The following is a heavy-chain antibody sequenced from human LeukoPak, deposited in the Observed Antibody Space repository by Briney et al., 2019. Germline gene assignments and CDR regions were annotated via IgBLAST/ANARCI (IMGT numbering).Heavy chain of an antibody. Sequence: SVKVSCKASGGTFSSYTISWVRQAPGQGLEWMGRIIPILGIANYAQKFQGRVTITAAKSTSTAYMVLSSLRSEDTAVYYCARDLDCTNGVCYTDYWGQGTLVTVSS. J-gene: IGHJ4*02. CDR3: ARDLDCTNGVCYTDY. V-gene: IGHV1-69*02. CDR1: GGTFSSYT. CDR2: IIPILGIA. D-gene: IGHD2-8*01.